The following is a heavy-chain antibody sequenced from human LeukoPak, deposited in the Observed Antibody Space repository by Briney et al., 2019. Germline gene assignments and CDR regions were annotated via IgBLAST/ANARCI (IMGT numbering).Heavy chain of an antibody. CDR1: GYSFTAFY. J-gene: IGHJ4*02. D-gene: IGHD3-10*01. CDR2: IHPRSGET. V-gene: IGHV1-2*02. CDR3: ARDGEYGTGSYYRGSFDY. Sequence: ASVTVSFQASGYSFTAFYIHWVRQAPGQGLEWMGWIHPRSGETRYAQKLQGRVTMARDTSISTVYMDLSSLRYDDTAVYYCARDGEYGTGSYYRGSFDYWGQGILVSVSS.